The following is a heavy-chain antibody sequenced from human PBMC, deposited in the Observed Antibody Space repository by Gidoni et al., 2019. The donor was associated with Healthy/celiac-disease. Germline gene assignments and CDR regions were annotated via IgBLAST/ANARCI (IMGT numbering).Heavy chain of an antibody. V-gene: IGHV4-61*02. CDR1: VGSISSGSYY. J-gene: IGHJ6*02. CDR2: IYTSGST. CDR3: ARDSGYSSRYGMDV. D-gene: IGHD6-13*01. Sequence: QVQLQESGPGLVKPSQTLSLTCTASVGSISSGSYYWRWIRQPAGKGLEWIGRIYTSGSTNYNPSLKSRVTISVDTSKNQFSLKLSSVTAADTAVYYCARDSGYSSRYGMDVWGQGTTVTVSS.